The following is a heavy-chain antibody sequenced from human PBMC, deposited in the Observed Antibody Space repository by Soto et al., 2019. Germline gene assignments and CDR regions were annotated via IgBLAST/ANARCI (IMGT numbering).Heavy chain of an antibody. Sequence: GGSLRLSCAASEFTFSNYAMSWVRQAPGQGLEWVSAISYGGGTTYYADSVKGRFTISRDNSKNTLYLQMNSLRAEDTAVYYCAKNPGYYYDSTGYHFDYCGQGTLVTVSS. V-gene: IGHV3-23*01. CDR2: ISYGGGTT. CDR3: AKNPGYYYDSTGYHFDY. D-gene: IGHD3-22*01. CDR1: EFTFSNYA. J-gene: IGHJ4*02.